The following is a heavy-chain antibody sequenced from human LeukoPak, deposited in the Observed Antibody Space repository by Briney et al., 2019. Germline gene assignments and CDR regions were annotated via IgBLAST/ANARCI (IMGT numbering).Heavy chain of an antibody. V-gene: IGHV4-34*01. D-gene: IGHD5-24*01. J-gene: IGHJ4*02. CDR3: ARHNVEVATINI. CDR1: GGSFSGYY. Sequence: PSETLSLTCAVYGGSFSGYYWSWIRQPPGKGLEWIGEINHSGSTNYNPSLKSRVTMSVDTSKNQFSLKLSSVTAADTAVYYCARHNVEVATINIWGQGTLVTVSS. CDR2: INHSGST.